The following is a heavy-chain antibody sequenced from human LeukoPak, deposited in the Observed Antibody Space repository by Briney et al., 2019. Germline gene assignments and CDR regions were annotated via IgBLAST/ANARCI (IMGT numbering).Heavy chain of an antibody. Sequence: GGSLRLSCTASGFTFRNYAISWVRQAPGKGLEWISAISGSGGSTHYIASVKGRFTISRDNSRNTVFLQINSLRAEDTAVYSCAKDTSSSGSYFDYWGQGILVTVSS. V-gene: IGHV3-23*01. D-gene: IGHD3-10*01. J-gene: IGHJ4*02. CDR1: GFTFRNYA. CDR3: AKDTSSSGSYFDY. CDR2: ISGSGGST.